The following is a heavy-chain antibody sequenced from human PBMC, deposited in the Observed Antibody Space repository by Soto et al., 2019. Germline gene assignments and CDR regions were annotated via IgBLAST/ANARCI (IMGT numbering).Heavy chain of an antibody. Sequence: QVQLVQSGAEVKKPGSSVEVSCKASGGSFSRYTFSWVRQAPGQGLEWMGRIVPTLNIANYAPKFQGRVSFSADRSTGTVYMELRSLTSADTAVYYCARGPTYSAGSYYINWCQGTLVTVS. CDR3: ARGPTYSAGSYYIN. V-gene: IGHV1-69*02. CDR1: GGSFSRYT. D-gene: IGHD3-10*01. J-gene: IGHJ4*02. CDR2: IVPTLNIA.